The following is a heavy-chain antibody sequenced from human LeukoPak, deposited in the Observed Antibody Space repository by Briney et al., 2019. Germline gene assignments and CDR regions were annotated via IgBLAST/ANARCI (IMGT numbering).Heavy chain of an antibody. CDR3: ARGRAVTRDFDY. V-gene: IGHV4-39*01. J-gene: IGHJ4*02. D-gene: IGHD4-23*01. CDR2: IYYSGST. CDR1: GGSISSSSYY. Sequence: PSETLSLTCTVSGGSISSSSYYWGWIRRPPGKGLEWIGNIYYSGSTYYNPSLKSRVTISVDTSKNQFTLKLSSVTAADTSVYYCARGRAVTRDFDYWGQGTLVRVSS.